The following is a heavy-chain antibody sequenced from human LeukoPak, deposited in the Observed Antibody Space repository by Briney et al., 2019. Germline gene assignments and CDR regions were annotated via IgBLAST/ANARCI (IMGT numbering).Heavy chain of an antibody. J-gene: IGHJ4*02. V-gene: IGHV1-18*01. D-gene: IGHD3-16*02. CDR1: GYTFTSYG. Sequence: GASVKVSCKASGYTFTSYGISWVRQARGQGLEWMGWISADNGNTNYAQKLQGRVTMTTDTSTSTAYMELRSLRSDDTAVYYCARDTLYDYVWGSYRQLDYWGQGTLVTVSS. CDR3: ARDTLYDYVWGSYRQLDY. CDR2: ISADNGNT.